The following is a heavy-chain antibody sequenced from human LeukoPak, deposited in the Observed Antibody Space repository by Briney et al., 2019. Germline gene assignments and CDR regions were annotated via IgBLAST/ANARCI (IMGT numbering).Heavy chain of an antibody. D-gene: IGHD6-13*01. CDR3: ARGREGIAARWWVEEPRWYFFDP. J-gene: IGHJ5*02. Sequence: SGGSLRLSCAASGFTFSSYSMNWVRQAPGKGLEWVSSISSSSSYIYYADSVKGRFTISRDNAMNSLYLQINSLRAEDTAVYYCARGREGIAARWWVEEPRWYFFDPWGQGTLVTVSS. CDR2: ISSSSSYI. CDR1: GFTFSSYS. V-gene: IGHV3-21*01.